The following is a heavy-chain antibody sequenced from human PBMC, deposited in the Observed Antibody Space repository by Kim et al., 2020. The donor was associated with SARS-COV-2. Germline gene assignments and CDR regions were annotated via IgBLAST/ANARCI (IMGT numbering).Heavy chain of an antibody. CDR3: ARGGFSSSWRLDY. Sequence: SAQKFQGRLTVTADDSTTTVYMELSSLRSDDTAVYFCARGGFSSSWRLDYWGQGTLVTVSS. V-gene: IGHV1-69*01. J-gene: IGHJ4*02. D-gene: IGHD6-13*01.